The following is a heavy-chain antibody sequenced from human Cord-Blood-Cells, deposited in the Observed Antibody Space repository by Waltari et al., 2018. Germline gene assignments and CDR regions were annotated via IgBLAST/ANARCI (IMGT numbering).Heavy chain of an antibody. CDR3: AINWYFDL. Sequence: QVQLQQWGAGLLKPSETLSLTCAVYGGSFSGYYWSWIRQPPGKGLEWIGEINHSGSTNYNPSLKSRVTISVDTSKIQFSLKLSSVTAADTAVYYCAINWYFDLWGRGTLVTVSS. CDR2: INHSGST. J-gene: IGHJ2*01. CDR1: GGSFSGYY. V-gene: IGHV4-34*01.